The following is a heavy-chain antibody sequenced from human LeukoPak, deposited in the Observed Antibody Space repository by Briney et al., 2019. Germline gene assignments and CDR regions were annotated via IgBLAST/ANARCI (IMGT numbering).Heavy chain of an antibody. J-gene: IGHJ6*03. CDR3: ARVKILEWLLMDYYYYMDV. CDR2: IYYSGST. CDR1: GGSIGSYY. V-gene: IGHV4-59*01. Sequence: SETLSLTCTVSGGSIGSYYWSWIRQPPGKGLEWIGYIYYSGSTNYNPSLKSRVTISVDTSKNQFSLKLSSVTAADTAVYYCARVKILEWLLMDYYYYMDVWGKGTTVTVSS. D-gene: IGHD3-3*01.